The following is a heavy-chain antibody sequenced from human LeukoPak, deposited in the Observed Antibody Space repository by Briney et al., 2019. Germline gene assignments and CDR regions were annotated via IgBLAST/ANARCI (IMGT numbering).Heavy chain of an antibody. J-gene: IGHJ4*02. CDR3: AKDLSTSYYYDSSGDGY. Sequence: GGSLRLSCAASGFTFSSYGMHWVRQAPGKGLEWVAVISYDGSNKYYADSVKGRFTISRDNSKNTLYLQMNSLRAEDMAVYYCAKDLSTSYYYDSSGDGYWGQGTLVTVSS. CDR1: GFTFSSYG. V-gene: IGHV3-30*18. CDR2: ISYDGSNK. D-gene: IGHD3-22*01.